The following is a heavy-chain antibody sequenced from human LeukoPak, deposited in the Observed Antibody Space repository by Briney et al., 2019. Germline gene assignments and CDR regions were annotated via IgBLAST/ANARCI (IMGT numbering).Heavy chain of an antibody. Sequence: GGTGRLSCAASGLTFSNYGMSWVRQAPGKGLEWVSAISGSGGNTYYADSVKGRFTISRDNSKNTLYLQMNSLRAEDTAVYYCAKDDGGSYYIYYYYMDVWGKGTTVTISS. J-gene: IGHJ6*03. CDR2: ISGSGGNT. CDR3: AKDDGGSYYIYYYYMDV. V-gene: IGHV3-23*01. CDR1: GLTFSNYG. D-gene: IGHD1-26*01.